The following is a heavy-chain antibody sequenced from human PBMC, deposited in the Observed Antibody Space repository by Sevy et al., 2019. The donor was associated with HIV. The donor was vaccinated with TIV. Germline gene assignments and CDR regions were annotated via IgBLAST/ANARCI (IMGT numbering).Heavy chain of an antibody. CDR2: ISGSGGSK. D-gene: IGHD6-13*01. CDR1: GFTFSSYA. CDR3: ARWGAAAAGNYFQH. J-gene: IGHJ1*01. Sequence: GGSLRLSCAASGFTFSSYAMTWVRQAPGKGLEWVSAISGSGGSKYYADSVKGRFTISRDNSKNTLYLQMNSLRAEDTAVYYCARWGAAAAGNYFQHWGQGTLVTVSS. V-gene: IGHV3-23*01.